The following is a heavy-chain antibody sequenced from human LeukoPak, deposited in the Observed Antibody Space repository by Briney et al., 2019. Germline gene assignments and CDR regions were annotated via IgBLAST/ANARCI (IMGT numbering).Heavy chain of an antibody. V-gene: IGHV4-34*01. CDR3: ARGYRGYCSGGSCYEFDY. J-gene: IGHJ4*02. CDR1: GGSFSGYY. D-gene: IGHD2-15*01. CDR2: INHSGST. Sequence: PSETLSLTCAVYGGSFSGYYWSWIRQPPGKGLEWIGEINHSGSTNYNPSLKSRVTISVDTSKNQFSLKLGSVTAADTAVYYCARGYRGYCSGGSCYEFDYWGQGTLVTVSS.